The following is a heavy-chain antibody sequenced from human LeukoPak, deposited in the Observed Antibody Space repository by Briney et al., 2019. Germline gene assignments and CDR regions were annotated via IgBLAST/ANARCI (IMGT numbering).Heavy chain of an antibody. CDR3: ARGSYGDGNFDS. Sequence: GGSLRLSCAASGFNFNSFSMNWVRQAPGKGLEWVSYISSSGDNIHYSDSVEGRFTASRDISKNAVYLQMNSLRAEDTAVYYCARGSYGDGNFDSWGQGTLVTVSS. CDR2: ISSSGDNI. J-gene: IGHJ4*02. V-gene: IGHV3-48*01. D-gene: IGHD4-17*01. CDR1: GFNFNSFS.